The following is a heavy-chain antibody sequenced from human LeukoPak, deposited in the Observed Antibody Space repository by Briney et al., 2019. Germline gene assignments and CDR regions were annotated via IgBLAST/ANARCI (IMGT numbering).Heavy chain of an antibody. D-gene: IGHD3-22*01. CDR2: ISAYNGNT. J-gene: IGHJ4*02. Sequence: ASVKVSCKASGYTFTSYGISWVRQAPGQGLEWMGWISAYNGNTNYAQKLQGRVTMATDTSTSTAYMELRSLRSDDTAVYYCARGYYYDSSGYYPFDYWGQGTLVTVSS. CDR3: ARGYYYDSSGYYPFDY. V-gene: IGHV1-18*01. CDR1: GYTFTSYG.